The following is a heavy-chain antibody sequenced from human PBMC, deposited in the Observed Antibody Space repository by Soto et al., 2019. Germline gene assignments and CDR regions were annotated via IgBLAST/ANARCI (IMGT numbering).Heavy chain of an antibody. CDR1: GGSISSSSYY. V-gene: IGHV4-39*07. CDR2: IYYSGST. Sequence: PSETLSLTCTVSGGSISSSSYYWGWIRQPPGKGLEWIGSIYYSGSTYYNPSLKSRVTISVDTSKNQFSLKLSSVTAADTAVYYCARKPITYYYDSSGYPKGQFDYWGQGTLVTVSS. D-gene: IGHD3-22*01. J-gene: IGHJ4*02. CDR3: ARKPITYYYDSSGYPKGQFDY.